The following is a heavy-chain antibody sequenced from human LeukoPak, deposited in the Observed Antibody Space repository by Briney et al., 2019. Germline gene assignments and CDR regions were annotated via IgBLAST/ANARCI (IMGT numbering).Heavy chain of an antibody. J-gene: IGHJ6*03. CDR2: INWNGGST. CDR3: ARLPTYCSSTSCYTSYYMDV. D-gene: IGHD2-2*02. Sequence: GGSLRLSCAASGFTFDDYGMSWVRRAPGKGLEWVSGINWNGGSTGYADSVKGRFTISRDNAKNSLYLQMNSLRAEDTALYYCARLPTYCSSTSCYTSYYMDVWGKGTTVTVSS. V-gene: IGHV3-20*04. CDR1: GFTFDDYG.